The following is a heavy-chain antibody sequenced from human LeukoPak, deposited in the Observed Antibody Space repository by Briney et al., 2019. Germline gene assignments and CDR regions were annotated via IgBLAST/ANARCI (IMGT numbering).Heavy chain of an antibody. D-gene: IGHD6-19*01. J-gene: IGHJ3*02. V-gene: IGHV3-23*01. CDR1: GFTFNTYV. Sequence: GVSLRLACVASGFTFNTYVMSWVRQAPGKGLEWVATITGGGITYYADLVKGRFTVSRDNSRNTLFLQMDSLRVEDTAVYYCARRGGSRGWGAFDIWGQGTIVTVSS. CDR3: ARRGGSRGWGAFDI. CDR2: ITGGGIT.